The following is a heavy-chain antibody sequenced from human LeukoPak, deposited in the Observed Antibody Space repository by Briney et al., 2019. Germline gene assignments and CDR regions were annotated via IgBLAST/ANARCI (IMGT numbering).Heavy chain of an antibody. J-gene: IGHJ5*02. CDR3: AKDGVEADPGWFDP. D-gene: IGHD5-24*01. V-gene: IGHV3-23*01. CDR1: GFTVSNNY. Sequence: GGSLRLSCAASGFTVSNNYMSWVRQAPGKGLEWVSAISGSGGSTYYADSVKGRFTISRDNSKNTLYLQMNSLRAEDTAVYYCAKDGVEADPGWFDPWGQGTLVTVSS. CDR2: ISGSGGST.